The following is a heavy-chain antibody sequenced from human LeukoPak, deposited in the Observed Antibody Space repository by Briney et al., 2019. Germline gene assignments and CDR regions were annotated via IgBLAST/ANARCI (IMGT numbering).Heavy chain of an antibody. V-gene: IGHV3-30*03. CDR1: GFTFSSYG. CDR3: AREDGDYYFDY. Sequence: GGSLRLSCAASGFTFSSYGMHWVRQAPGKGLEWVAVISYDGSNKYYADSVKGRFTISRDNSKNTLYLQMNSLRAEDTAVYYCAREDGDYYFDYWGQGTLVTVSS. D-gene: IGHD4-17*01. CDR2: ISYDGSNK. J-gene: IGHJ4*02.